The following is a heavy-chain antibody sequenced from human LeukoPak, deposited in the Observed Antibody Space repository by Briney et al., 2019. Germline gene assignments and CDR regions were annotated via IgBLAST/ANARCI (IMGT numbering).Heavy chain of an antibody. CDR1: GFTFSSYW. V-gene: IGHV3-74*01. Sequence: GGSLRLSCAASGFTFSSYWMHWVRPAPGKGLVWVSRINSDGSSTSYADSVKGRFTISRDNAKNTLYLQMNSLRAEDTAVYYCARGTTVVTPVFDYWGQGTLVTVSS. CDR2: INSDGSST. CDR3: ARGTTVVTPVFDY. J-gene: IGHJ4*02. D-gene: IGHD4-23*01.